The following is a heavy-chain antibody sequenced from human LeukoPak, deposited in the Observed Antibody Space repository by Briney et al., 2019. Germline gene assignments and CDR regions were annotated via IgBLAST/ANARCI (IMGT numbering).Heavy chain of an antibody. CDR1: GYTFTSYA. Sequence: ASVKVSCKASGYTFTSYAMHWVRQAPGQGLEWMGWITPSGGTNYPQKFQGRVAITRDTSITTAYMDLSRLTSDGTAVYYCARDRYGDGFAHFDYWGQGGLVTVSS. D-gene: IGHD5-24*01. CDR3: ARDRYGDGFAHFDY. CDR2: ITPSGGT. V-gene: IGHV1-2*02. J-gene: IGHJ4*02.